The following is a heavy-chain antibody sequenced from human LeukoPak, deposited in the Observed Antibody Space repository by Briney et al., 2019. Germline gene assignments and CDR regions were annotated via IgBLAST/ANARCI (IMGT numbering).Heavy chain of an antibody. CDR1: GGSISSYY. CDR2: SYYSGST. D-gene: IGHD3-22*01. CDR3: ARGRYYYDSSGNLFDY. V-gene: IGHV4-59*01. J-gene: IGHJ4*02. Sequence: PSETLSLTCTVSGGSISSYYWSWIRQPPGKGLEWIGYSYYSGSTNYNPSLKSRVTISVGTSKNQFSLKLSSVTAADTAVYYCARGRYYYDSSGNLFDYWGQGTLVTVSS.